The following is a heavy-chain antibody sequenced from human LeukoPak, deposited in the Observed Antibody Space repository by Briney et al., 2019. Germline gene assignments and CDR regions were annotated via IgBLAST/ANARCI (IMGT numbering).Heavy chain of an antibody. D-gene: IGHD2-21*01. CDR2: IKPNGGRT. J-gene: IGHJ4*02. CDR3: SRAYDKAYDY. V-gene: IGHV3-23*01. CDR1: GIIFGSHG. Sequence: PGGSLRLSCAASGIIFGSHGMAWVRQAPGKGLEWVSSIKPNGGRTFHADFVKGRFTISRDNSKNTVSLHMNSLRAEDSAIYRCSRAYDKAYDYWGQGTLVTVSS.